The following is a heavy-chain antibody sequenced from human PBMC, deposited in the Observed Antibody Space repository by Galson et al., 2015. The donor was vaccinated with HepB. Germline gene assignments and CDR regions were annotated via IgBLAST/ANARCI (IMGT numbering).Heavy chain of an antibody. J-gene: IGHJ4*02. CDR3: AKRSGITIFGFDS. CDR2: ISGSGDAT. D-gene: IGHD3-3*01. Sequence: SLRLSCATSASIFKTRGMSWVRQAPGQGLEWVSHISGSGDATYYADSVKGRFTISRDNSKNTLYLQMNSLRAEDMAVYYCAKRSGITIFGFDSWGQGTLVTVSS. CDR1: ASIFKTRG. V-gene: IGHV3-23*01.